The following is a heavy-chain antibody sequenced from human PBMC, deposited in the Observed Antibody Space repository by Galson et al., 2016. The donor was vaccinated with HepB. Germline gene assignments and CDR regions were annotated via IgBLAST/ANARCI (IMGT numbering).Heavy chain of an antibody. CDR2: TFYRSDWHY. D-gene: IGHD3-9*01. CDR1: GDSVYNNTAT. CDR3: ARGGYDSIPV. V-gene: IGHV6-1*01. Sequence: CAISGDSVYNNTATWNWIRQSPSRGLEWLGRTFYRSDWHYDYAVSVKGRITINPDTSKNQFSLQLNSVTPEDTALYYCARGGYDSIPVWGLGTLVTVSS. J-gene: IGHJ4*02.